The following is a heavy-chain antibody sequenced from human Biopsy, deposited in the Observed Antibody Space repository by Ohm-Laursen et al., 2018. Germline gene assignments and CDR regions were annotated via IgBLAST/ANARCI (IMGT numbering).Heavy chain of an antibody. Sequence: SQTLSFTCSVSGGTINSGGHFWGWIRQPPGKGLEWIGSIFYRGSTHYKPSLKSRVNIYVDTSKNQFSQKLNSVTAADTAVYYCARDYDTSGYYYVSWGQGTLVTVSS. CDR3: ARDYDTSGYYYVS. CDR1: GGTINSGGHF. D-gene: IGHD3-22*01. V-gene: IGHV4-39*01. J-gene: IGHJ5*02. CDR2: IFYRGST.